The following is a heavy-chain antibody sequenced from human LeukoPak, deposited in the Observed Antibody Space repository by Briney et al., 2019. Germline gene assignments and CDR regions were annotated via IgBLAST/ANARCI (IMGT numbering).Heavy chain of an antibody. CDR3: ARPWILTGYVGAFEI. D-gene: IGHD3-9*01. Sequence: PPETLSLTCTVSGGSISSSGYYWGWIRRPPGKGLEWIASINYSGSTYYNPSLKSRVTISVDTSKNQFSLMLSSVTAADTAVYYCARPWILTGYVGAFEIWGQGTMVTVS. CDR1: GGSISSSGYY. CDR2: INYSGST. V-gene: IGHV4-39*01. J-gene: IGHJ3*02.